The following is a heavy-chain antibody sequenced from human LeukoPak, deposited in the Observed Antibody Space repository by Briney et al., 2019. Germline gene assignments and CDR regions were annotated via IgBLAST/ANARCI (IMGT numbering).Heavy chain of an antibody. D-gene: IGHD3-10*01. CDR2: ISTSGSTI. Sequence: GGSLRLSCAASGFTFTDYYMSWIRQAPGKGLEWVSYISTSGSTIYYADSVKGRFTISRDNAKNSLSLQMSSLRAEDTAVYYCARPLYRSFGESLSYWGQGTLVTVSS. CDR3: ARPLYRSFGESLSY. CDR1: GFTFTDYY. J-gene: IGHJ4*02. V-gene: IGHV3-11*01.